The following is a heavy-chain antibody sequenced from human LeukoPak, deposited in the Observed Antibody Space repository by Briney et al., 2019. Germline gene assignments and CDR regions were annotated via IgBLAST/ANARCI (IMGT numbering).Heavy chain of an antibody. CDR3: AKDKTRVGKTGYFDY. V-gene: IGHV3-23*01. D-gene: IGHD1-14*01. J-gene: IGHJ4*02. CDR2: ISGSGGST. Sequence: GGSLRLSCAASGFTFSSYAMSWVRQAPGKGLEWVSAISGSGGSTYYADSVKGRFTISRDNSKNTLYLQMNSLRAEDTAVYYCAKDKTRVGKTGYFDYWGQGTLVTVSS. CDR1: GFTFSSYA.